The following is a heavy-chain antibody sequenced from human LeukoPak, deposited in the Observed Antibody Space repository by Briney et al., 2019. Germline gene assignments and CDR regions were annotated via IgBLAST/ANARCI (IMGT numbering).Heavy chain of an antibody. D-gene: IGHD6-13*01. CDR3: ARRAIYSSSWVDY. J-gene: IGHJ4*02. CDR1: GYSFANYW. V-gene: IGHV5-51*01. CDR2: IYPDDSKI. Sequence: GESLKISCKGSGYSFANYWIGWVRQMPRKGLEWMGVIYPDDSKIRYSPSFQGRVTISADKSTTTAYLQWSSLEASDTAMYYCARRAIYSSSWVDYWGQGTLVTVSS.